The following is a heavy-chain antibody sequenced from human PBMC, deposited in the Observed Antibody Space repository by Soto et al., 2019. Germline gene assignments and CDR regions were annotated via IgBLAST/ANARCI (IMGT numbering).Heavy chain of an antibody. Sequence: GESLKISCAASGFTFSNYAMNWVRQAPGKGLEWVSVLSGSGCKISYADSVKGRCTISRDNAENLVFLQMNSLRAEDTAVYYCAKGLSPSYYDISTGPEYWGQGTLVTVSS. J-gene: IGHJ4*02. CDR3: AKGLSPSYYDISTGPEY. V-gene: IGHV3-23*01. CDR1: GFTFSNYA. D-gene: IGHD3-9*01. CDR2: LSGSGCKI.